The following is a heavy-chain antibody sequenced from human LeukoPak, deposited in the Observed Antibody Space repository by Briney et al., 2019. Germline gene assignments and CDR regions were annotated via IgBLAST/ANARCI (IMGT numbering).Heavy chain of an antibody. CDR2: INPDSGNT. CDR3: ARVRTYSYGSGSYYWDYYFDY. V-gene: IGHV1-18*01. CDR1: GYTFTTYP. J-gene: IGHJ4*02. Sequence: ASVKVSCKAAGYTFTTYPITWVRQAPGQGLEWMGWINPDSGNTIYAQKVQGRLTMTTDTSTTTAYMELRSLRSDDTAVYYCARVRTYSYGSGSYYWDYYFDYWGLGTLVTVSS. D-gene: IGHD3-10*01.